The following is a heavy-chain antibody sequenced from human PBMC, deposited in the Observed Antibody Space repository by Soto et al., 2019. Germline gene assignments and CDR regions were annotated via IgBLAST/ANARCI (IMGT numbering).Heavy chain of an antibody. CDR2: ISGSGWVSAFSGSDGST. V-gene: IGHV3-23*01. CDR3: AKDGWDF. D-gene: IGHD2-2*03. CDR1: GFTFSSDA. J-gene: IGHJ4*02. Sequence: EVQLLESGGGLVQPGGSLRLSCAASGFTFSSDAMSWVRQPPGKGLEWVSAISGSGWVSAFSGSDGSTYYADSVKGRFTISRDNCKNTLYLQMNSLRVEDTAIYYCAKDGWDFWGPGTLVTVSS.